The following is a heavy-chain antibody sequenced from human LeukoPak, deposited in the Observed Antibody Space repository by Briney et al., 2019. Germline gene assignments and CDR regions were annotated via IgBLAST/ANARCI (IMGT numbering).Heavy chain of an antibody. CDR1: GFTFSDFW. CDR2: INQNGGET. J-gene: IGHJ4*01. CDR3: ARDGTAPGLYFDL. Sequence: AGGSLRLPCAVSGFTFSDFWMNWVRRSPGKGLEWVASINQNGGETSYVDSVKGRFTISRDNPKNSLYLQMSSLRAEDTAVYYCARDGTAPGLYFDLWGQGTLVTVSS. D-gene: IGHD1/OR15-1a*01. V-gene: IGHV3-7*01.